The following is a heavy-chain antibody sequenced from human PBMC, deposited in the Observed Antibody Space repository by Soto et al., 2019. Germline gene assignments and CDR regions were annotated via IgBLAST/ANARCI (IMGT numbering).Heavy chain of an antibody. D-gene: IGHD4-17*01. J-gene: IGHJ5*02. CDR2: IYYSGST. Sequence: QLQLQESGPGLVKPSETLSLTCTVSGGSISSSSYYWGWIRQPPGKGLEWIGSIYYSGSTYYNPSLKSRVTISVDTSKNQFSLKLSSVTAADTAVYYCARPGYGDYGGWFDPWGQGTLVTVSS. CDR3: ARPGYGDYGGWFDP. V-gene: IGHV4-39*01. CDR1: GGSISSSSYY.